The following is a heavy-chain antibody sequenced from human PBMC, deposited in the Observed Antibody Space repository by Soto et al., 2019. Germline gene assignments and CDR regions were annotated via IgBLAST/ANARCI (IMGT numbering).Heavy chain of an antibody. CDR3: ARDGDRGYDMDV. Sequence: EVQMVESGGGLVQPGGSLRLSCAGSGFTFSTYNMDWVRQAPGKGLEWISYITNTGETIYYADSVRGRFTISRDKAKNALFLQMNSLRDEDTAVYYCARDGDRGYDMDVWGQGTTVTVSS. V-gene: IGHV3-48*02. CDR1: GFTFSTYN. CDR2: ITNTGETI. J-gene: IGHJ6*02.